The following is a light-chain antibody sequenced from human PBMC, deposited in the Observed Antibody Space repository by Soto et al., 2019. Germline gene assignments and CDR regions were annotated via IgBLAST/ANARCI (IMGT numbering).Light chain of an antibody. V-gene: IGKV3-15*01. J-gene: IGKJ1*01. CDR3: QQYNNWPAT. CDR2: GAS. Sequence: EVVLTQFPASLSVSPGESATLSCRASQRISDNLAWYQQKPGQAPRLLIYGASRRATNIANRISGSGSGTEFTLTISSLQSEDLGLYFCQQYNNWPATFGLGTNVEIK. CDR1: QRISDN.